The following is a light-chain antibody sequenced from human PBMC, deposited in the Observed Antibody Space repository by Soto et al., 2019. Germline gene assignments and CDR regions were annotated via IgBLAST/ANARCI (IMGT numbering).Light chain of an antibody. Sequence: EIVMTQSPASLSVSPGDGATLSCRASQSVASNVAWYQQRPGQGPRLLIHGASTRAVGVPARXSGXXXXXXXXXXISSLQSEDFAVYYCQQYHNWPPQYTFGQGTKLQIK. CDR2: GAS. J-gene: IGKJ2*01. CDR3: QQYHNWPPQYT. CDR1: QSVASN. V-gene: IGKV3-15*01.